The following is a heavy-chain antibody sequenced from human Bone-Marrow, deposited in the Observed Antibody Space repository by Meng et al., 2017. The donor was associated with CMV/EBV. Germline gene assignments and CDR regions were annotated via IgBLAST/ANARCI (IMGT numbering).Heavy chain of an antibody. CDR2: IIPILGTA. Sequence: SVKVSCKASGGTLDSNAISWVRQAPGQGLEWMGGIIPILGTANYAQRFQGRVTITTDESTSTVYMELSSLRSEDTAVYYCAPDRGKVGFRIDSSYGMDVWGQGTTVTVSS. CDR3: APDRGKVGFRIDSSYGMDV. D-gene: IGHD1-14*01. J-gene: IGHJ6*02. CDR1: GGTLDSNA. V-gene: IGHV1-69*05.